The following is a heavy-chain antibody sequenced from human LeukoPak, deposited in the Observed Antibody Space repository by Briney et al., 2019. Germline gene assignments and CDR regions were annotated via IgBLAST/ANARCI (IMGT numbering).Heavy chain of an antibody. J-gene: IGHJ4*02. V-gene: IGHV3-15*01. Sequence: GGSLGLSCVGSGFTFTNAWLSWVRQAPGKGLEWVGHIKSKIDGGTTDYAAPVKGRLTISRDDSKNTLYLQMNSLRMEDTAVYYCATEFFGSFNYWGQGSLVTVSS. CDR3: ATEFFGSFNY. CDR1: GFTFTNAW. CDR2: IKSKIDGGTT. D-gene: IGHD3-10*01.